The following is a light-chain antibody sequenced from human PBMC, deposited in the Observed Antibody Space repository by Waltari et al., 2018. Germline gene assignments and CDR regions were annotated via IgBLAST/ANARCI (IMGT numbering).Light chain of an antibody. CDR1: QSISGS. Sequence: DIQMTQSPSPLSASVGDIVTISCRASQSISGSLNWYQQKPGKAPHLLIYRASNLNTGVPSRFSGRGSGTDFTLTITSLQPEDFAVYFCQQSFNAPWTCGQGTKVEIK. CDR2: RAS. J-gene: IGKJ1*01. CDR3: QQSFNAPWT. V-gene: IGKV1-39*01.